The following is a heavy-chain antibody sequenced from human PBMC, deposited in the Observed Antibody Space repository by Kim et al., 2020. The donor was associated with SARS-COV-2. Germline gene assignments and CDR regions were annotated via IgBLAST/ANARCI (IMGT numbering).Heavy chain of an antibody. CDR3: ARAVWSSGGSCYFDY. D-gene: IGHD2-15*01. V-gene: IGHV4-59*01. Sequence: SETLSLTCTVSGGSISSYYWSWIRQPPGKGLEWIGYIYYSGSTNYNPSLKSRVTISVDTSKNQFSLKLSSVTAADTAVYYCARAVWSSGGSCYFDYWGQGTLVTVSS. CDR2: IYYSGST. J-gene: IGHJ4*02. CDR1: GGSISSYY.